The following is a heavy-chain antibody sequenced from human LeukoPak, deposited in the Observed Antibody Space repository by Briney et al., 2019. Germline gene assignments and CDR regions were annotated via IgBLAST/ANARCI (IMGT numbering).Heavy chain of an antibody. CDR1: GFTFSSYG. CDR2: IYSGGST. D-gene: IGHD4-11*01. V-gene: IGHV3-66*01. J-gene: IGHJ4*02. Sequence: GGSLRLSCAASGFTFSSYGMSWVRQAPGKGLEWVSLIYSGGSTYYADSVKGRFTISRDNSKNTLYLQMNSLRAEDTAVYYCARDVHYSNYEGIGYWGQGTLVTVSS. CDR3: ARDVHYSNYEGIGY.